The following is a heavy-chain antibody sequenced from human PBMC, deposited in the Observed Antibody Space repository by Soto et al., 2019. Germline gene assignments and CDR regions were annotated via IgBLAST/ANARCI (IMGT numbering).Heavy chain of an antibody. CDR2: ISGDDGSTYYPDT. J-gene: IGHJ3*02. D-gene: IGHD6-19*01. CDR1: GFTFRIYA. CDR3: ARDRREVAVLPDAFDI. Sequence: GGSLRLSCAASGFTFRIYAMNWVRQAPGKGLEWVSSISGDDGSTYYPDTYYADSVKGRFTISRDNSRNTLYLQMNSLRAEDTAVYYCARDRREVAVLPDAFDIWGQGTMVTVSS. V-gene: IGHV3-23*01.